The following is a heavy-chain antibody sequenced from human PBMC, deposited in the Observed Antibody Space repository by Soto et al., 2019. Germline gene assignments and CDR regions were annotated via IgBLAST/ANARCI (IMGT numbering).Heavy chain of an antibody. Sequence: ASVKVSCKASGYTFTSYAMHWVRQAPGQRLEWMGWINAGNGNTKYSQKFQGRVTITRDTSASTAYMELRSLRSDDTAVYYCARDLPSSGLNFDYWGQGTLVTVSS. V-gene: IGHV1-3*01. CDR2: INAGNGNT. D-gene: IGHD3-22*01. CDR3: ARDLPSSGLNFDY. CDR1: GYTFTSYA. J-gene: IGHJ4*02.